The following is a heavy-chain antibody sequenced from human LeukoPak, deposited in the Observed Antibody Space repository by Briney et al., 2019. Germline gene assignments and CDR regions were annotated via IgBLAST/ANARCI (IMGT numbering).Heavy chain of an antibody. Sequence: SETLSLTCAVSGGSINSNNWWSWVRQPPGKGLEWIGEIYHSGSTNYNPSLKSRVTISVDTSKNQFSLKLSSVTAADTAVYYCARDGGSSFRYFDYWGQGTLVTVSS. CDR3: ARDGGSSFRYFDY. D-gene: IGHD2-2*01. J-gene: IGHJ4*02. V-gene: IGHV4-4*02. CDR1: GGSINSNNW. CDR2: IYHSGST.